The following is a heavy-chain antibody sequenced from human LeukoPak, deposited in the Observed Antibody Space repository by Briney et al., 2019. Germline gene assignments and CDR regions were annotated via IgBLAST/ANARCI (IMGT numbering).Heavy chain of an antibody. D-gene: IGHD2-15*01. CDR2: ISGNGGST. J-gene: IGHJ4*02. V-gene: IGHV3-23*01. Sequence: GGSLRLSCAASGFTFSSYAMSWVRQAPGKGLEWVSSISGNGGSTHYADSVKGRFTMSRDNSKNTLYLQMDSLRAEDTAVYYCAKAASRVVVAAPEAYYFDYWGQGTLVTVSS. CDR1: GFTFSSYA. CDR3: AKAASRVVVAAPEAYYFDY.